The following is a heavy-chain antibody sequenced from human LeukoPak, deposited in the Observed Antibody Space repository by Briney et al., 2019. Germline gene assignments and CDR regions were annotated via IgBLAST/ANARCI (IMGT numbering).Heavy chain of an antibody. V-gene: IGHV4-38-2*02. D-gene: IGHD6-13*01. Sequence: PSETLSLTCTVSGYSISSGYYWGWIRQPPGKGLEWIGFMYHSGTTYYNPSLKSRVTISVDTSKNRFSLKLSSVTAEDTALYYCAKTRIAAAGSAADNWGQGTLVTVSS. CDR3: AKTRIAAAGSAADN. J-gene: IGHJ4*02. CDR1: GYSISSGYY. CDR2: MYHSGTT.